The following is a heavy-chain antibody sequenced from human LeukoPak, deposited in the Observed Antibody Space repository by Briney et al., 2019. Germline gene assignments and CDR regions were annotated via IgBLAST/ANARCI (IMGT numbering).Heavy chain of an antibody. D-gene: IGHD6-13*01. J-gene: IGHJ6*02. CDR3: ARDAIAAAGIYGMDV. V-gene: IGHV1-69*01. CDR1: GGTFSSYA. Sequence: SVKVSCKASGGTFSSYAISWVRQAPGQGLEWMGGIIPIFGTANYAQKFQGRVTITADESTSTAYMELNSLRAEDTAVYYCARDAIAAAGIYGMDVWGQGTTVTVSS. CDR2: IIPIFGTA.